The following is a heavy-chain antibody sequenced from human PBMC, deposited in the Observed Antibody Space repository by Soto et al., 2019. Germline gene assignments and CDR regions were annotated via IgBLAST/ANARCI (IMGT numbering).Heavy chain of an antibody. D-gene: IGHD1-1*01. CDR1: GYTFTSYG. CDR2: MSTYSGAT. J-gene: IGHJ6*02. CDR3: ARGVDAGVAV. Sequence: ASVKVSCNASGYTFTSYGISWVRQAPGQGVEWMGWMSTYSGATGYAQKFQGRVTMTRDTSMTTAYMELSNLRSEDTAMYYCARGVDAGVAVWGQGTTVTVSS. V-gene: IGHV1-8*02.